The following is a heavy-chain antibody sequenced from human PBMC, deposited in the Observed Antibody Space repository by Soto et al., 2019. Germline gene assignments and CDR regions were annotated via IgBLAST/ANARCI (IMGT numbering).Heavy chain of an antibody. CDR3: ARGRYGNYEVFEQWGYYYGMDV. CDR2: IYYSGST. J-gene: IGHJ6*02. D-gene: IGHD4-17*01. Sequence: SETLSLTCTVSGGSISSGGYYWSWIRQHPGKGLEWIGYIYYSGSTYYNPSLKSRVTISVDTSKNQFSLKLSSVTAVDTAVYYCARGRYGNYEVFEQWGYYYGMDVWGQGTTVTVYS. CDR1: GGSISSGGYY. V-gene: IGHV4-31*03.